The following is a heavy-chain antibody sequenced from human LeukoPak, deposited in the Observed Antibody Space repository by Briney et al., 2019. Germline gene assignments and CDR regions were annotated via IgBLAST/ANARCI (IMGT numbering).Heavy chain of an antibody. CDR1: GFTFDDYT. J-gene: IGHJ4*02. CDR2: ISSDGGST. V-gene: IGHV3-43*01. CDR3: AKDRTFDY. Sequence: GGSLRLSCAASGFTFDDYTMHWVRQAQAKGLEWVSIISSDGGSTYYADSVKGRFTISRDNSRNSLYLQMNSLRTEDTALYYCAKDRTFDYWGQGTLVTVSA.